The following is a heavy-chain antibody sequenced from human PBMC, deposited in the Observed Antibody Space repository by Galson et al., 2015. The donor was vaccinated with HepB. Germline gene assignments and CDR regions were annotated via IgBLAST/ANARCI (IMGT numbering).Heavy chain of an antibody. V-gene: IGHV2-70*17. J-gene: IGHJ4*02. CDR3: ARVKWLDSGDYGFDH. Sequence: PALVKPTQTLTLTCSVSGFSLTTRGMCVSWIRQPPGKALEWLARIDWDDDKFYRTSLKTRLTISKDPSENQVVLTMTNVDPVDTATYFCARVKWLDSGDYGFDHWGQGKLVTVSS. D-gene: IGHD4-17*01. CDR1: GFSLTTRGMC. CDR2: IDWDDDK.